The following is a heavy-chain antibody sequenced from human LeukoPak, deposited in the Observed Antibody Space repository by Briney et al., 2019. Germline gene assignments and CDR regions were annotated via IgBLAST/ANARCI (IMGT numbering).Heavy chain of an antibody. CDR2: ISGGGGST. D-gene: IGHD5-24*01. CDR3: ASRDGYNYN. V-gene: IGHV3-23*01. CDR1: GFTFSTYG. J-gene: IGHJ4*02. Sequence: SGGSLRLSCAASGFTFSTYGMHWVRQAPGKGLEWVSTISGGGGSTYYADSVKGRFTISRDDSKNTLYLQMNSLRAEDTAVYYCASRDGYNYNWGQGTLVIVSS.